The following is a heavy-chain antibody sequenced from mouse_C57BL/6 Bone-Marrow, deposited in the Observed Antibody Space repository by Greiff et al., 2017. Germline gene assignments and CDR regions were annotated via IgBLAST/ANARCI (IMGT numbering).Heavy chain of an antibody. Sequence: QVQLKESGAELVRPGTSVKMSCKASGYTFTNYWIGWAKQRPGHGLEWIGDIYPGGSYTNYNEKFKGKATLTADKSSSTAYMQFSSLTSEDSALYYCARATVVYFDYWGQGTTLTVSS. V-gene: IGHV1-63*01. CDR2: IYPGGSYT. J-gene: IGHJ2*01. CDR1: GYTFTNYW. D-gene: IGHD1-1*01. CDR3: ARATVVYFDY.